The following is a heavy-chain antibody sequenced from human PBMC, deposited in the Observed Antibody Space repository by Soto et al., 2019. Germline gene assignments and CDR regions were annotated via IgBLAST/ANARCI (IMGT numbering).Heavy chain of an antibody. Sequence: PATLSLTCSFYGGSLRGYYWSWIRQPPGKGLEWIGEINHSGSTNYNPSLKSRVTISVDTSKNQFSLKLSSVTAADTAVYYCARARTTIWGVVISDDYYSRLDCWGQRTTVTVS. CDR2: INHSGST. V-gene: IGHV4-34*01. D-gene: IGHD3-3*01. CDR3: ARARTTIWGVVISDDYYSRLDC. CDR1: GGSLRGYY. J-gene: IGHJ6*02.